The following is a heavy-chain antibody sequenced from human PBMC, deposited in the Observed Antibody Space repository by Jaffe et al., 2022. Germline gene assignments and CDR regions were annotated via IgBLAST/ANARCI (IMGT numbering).Heavy chain of an antibody. J-gene: IGHJ6*03. CDR3: ARTVAGYSPGSGDYYYMDV. D-gene: IGHD5-18*01. CDR2: ISSSGSTI. V-gene: IGHV3-48*03. Sequence: EVQLVESGGGLVQPGGSLRLSCAASGFTFSSYEMNWVRQAPGKGLEWVSYISSSGSTIYYADSVKGRFTISRDNAKNSLYLQMNSLRAEDTAVYYCARTVAGYSPGSGDYYYMDVWGKGTTVTVSS. CDR1: GFTFSSYE.